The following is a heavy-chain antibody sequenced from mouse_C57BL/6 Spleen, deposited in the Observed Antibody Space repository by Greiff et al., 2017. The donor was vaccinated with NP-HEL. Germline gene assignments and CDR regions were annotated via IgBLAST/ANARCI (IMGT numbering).Heavy chain of an antibody. CDR3: ARNANYGN. J-gene: IGHJ2*01. V-gene: IGHV3-6*01. D-gene: IGHD2-1*01. CDR1: GYSITSGYY. CDR2: ISYDGSN. Sequence: ESGPGLVKPSQSLSLTCSVTGYSITSGYYWNWIRQFPGNKLEWMGYISYDGSNNYNPSLKNRISITRDTSKNQFFLKLNSVTTEDTATYYCARNANYGNWGQGTTLTVSA.